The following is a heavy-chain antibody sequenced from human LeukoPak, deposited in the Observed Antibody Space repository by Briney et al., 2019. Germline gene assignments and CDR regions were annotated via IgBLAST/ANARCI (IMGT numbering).Heavy chain of an antibody. CDR2: FSYSGST. J-gene: IGHJ4*02. D-gene: IGHD2/OR15-2a*01. Sequence: PSETLSLTRTVSGGSISSSPYYWDWIRQPPGKGLEWIGSFSYSGSTYYNPSPKSRVTISVDTSKNQFSLRLSSVTAADTAMFYCARRTFPLYFDYWGQGTLVTVSS. V-gene: IGHV4-39*01. CDR1: GGSISSSPYY. CDR3: ARRTFPLYFDY.